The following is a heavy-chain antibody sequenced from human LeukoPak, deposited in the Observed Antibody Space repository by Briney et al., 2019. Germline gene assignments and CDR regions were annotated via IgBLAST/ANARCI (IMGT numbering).Heavy chain of an antibody. D-gene: IGHD2-15*01. CDR3: AKDLSGTIVVVVAAPIDY. CDR2: ISGSGGST. Sequence: GGSLRLSCAASGFTFSSYAMSWVRQAPGKGLEWVSAISGSGGSTYYADSVKGRFTISRDNSKNTLYLQMNSLRAEDTAVYYCAKDLSGTIVVVVAAPIDYWGQGTLVTVSS. CDR1: GFTFSSYA. V-gene: IGHV3-23*01. J-gene: IGHJ4*02.